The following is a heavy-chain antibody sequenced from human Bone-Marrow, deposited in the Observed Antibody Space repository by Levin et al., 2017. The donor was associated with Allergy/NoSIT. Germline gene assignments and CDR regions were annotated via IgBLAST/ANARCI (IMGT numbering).Heavy chain of an antibody. Sequence: SETLSLTCTVSGGSITSGSYYWSWIRQPAGKGLEWIGRIYPTGGTNYNPSFNSRATISMDTPKNQFSLMLTSVTAADTAVYYCARNLAGGAGTYYFDYWGQGLLVTVSS. CDR1: GGSITSGSYY. J-gene: IGHJ4*02. D-gene: IGHD3-10*01. CDR3: ARNLAGGAGTYYFDY. CDR2: IYPTGGT. V-gene: IGHV4-61*02.